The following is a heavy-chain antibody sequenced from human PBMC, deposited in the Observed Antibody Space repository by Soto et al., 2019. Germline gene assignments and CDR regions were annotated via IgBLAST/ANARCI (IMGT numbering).Heavy chain of an antibody. CDR1: GYTFTSYG. CDR2: INAGNGNT. Sequence: GASVKVSCKASGYTFTSYGISWVRPAPGQSLEWMGWINAGNGNTKYSQKFQGRVTITRDTSASTAYMELSSLRSEDTAVYYCARDLGGWPDYWGQGTLVTVSS. CDR3: ARDLGGWPDY. V-gene: IGHV1-3*01. J-gene: IGHJ4*02. D-gene: IGHD2-15*01.